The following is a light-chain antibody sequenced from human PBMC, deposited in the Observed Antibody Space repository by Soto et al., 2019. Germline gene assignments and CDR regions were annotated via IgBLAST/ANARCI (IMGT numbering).Light chain of an antibody. Sequence: DIQMTQSPSSLSASVGDRVTITCRASQTINGYLNWYQQKPGKAPKLLISAASSLQSGVPSRFSGSGSGTDFTLTISSLQPEDFATYYCQESYRTPRTFGQGTRLEI. CDR2: AAS. V-gene: IGKV1-39*01. J-gene: IGKJ2*01. CDR3: QESYRTPRT. CDR1: QTINGY.